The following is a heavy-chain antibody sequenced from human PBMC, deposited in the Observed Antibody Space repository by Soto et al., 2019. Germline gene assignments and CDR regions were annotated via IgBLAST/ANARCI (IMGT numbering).Heavy chain of an antibody. CDR1: GYTLTELS. V-gene: IGHV1-24*01. Sequence: ASVKVSCKVSGYTLTELSMHWVRQAPGKGLEWMGGFDPEDGETIYAQKFQGRVTMTEDTSTDTAYMELSSLRSEDTAVYYCATREKAVTRDYYYYMDVWGKGTTVTVSS. D-gene: IGHD4-4*01. J-gene: IGHJ6*03. CDR3: ATREKAVTRDYYYYMDV. CDR2: FDPEDGET.